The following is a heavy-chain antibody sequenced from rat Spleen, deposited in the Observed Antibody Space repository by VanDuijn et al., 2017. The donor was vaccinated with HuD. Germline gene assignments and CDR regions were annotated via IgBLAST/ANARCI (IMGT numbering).Heavy chain of an antibody. CDR2: ISTGGDYT. Sequence: EVQVLESGGDLVQPGRSLKVSCAASGYTLSNYDMAWVRQAPTKGLEWIASISTGGDYTYYRDCVKGRFTISRDNTKNTQYLQMDSLRSEDTATYYCGRLTTEGMIDYWGQGVMVTVSP. CDR1: GYTLSNYD. CDR3: GRLTTEGMIDY. J-gene: IGHJ2*01. V-gene: IGHV5S13*01. D-gene: IGHD1-11*01.